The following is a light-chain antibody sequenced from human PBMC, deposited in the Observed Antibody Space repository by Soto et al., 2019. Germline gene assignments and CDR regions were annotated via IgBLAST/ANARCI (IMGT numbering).Light chain of an antibody. Sequence: DIKLTQSPSSLSASVGDKVTITCQASKDINNYVNWYQQKAGTAPNLLIYDASTLKPGVPSRFSGSGSGTDFTFTISSLQPEDFATYFCQQSDDLPTFGQGTRLDIK. V-gene: IGKV1-33*01. CDR3: QQSDDLPT. CDR2: DAS. CDR1: KDINNY. J-gene: IGKJ5*01.